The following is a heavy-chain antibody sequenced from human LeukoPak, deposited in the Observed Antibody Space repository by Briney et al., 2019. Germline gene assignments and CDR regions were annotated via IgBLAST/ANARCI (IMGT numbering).Heavy chain of an antibody. CDR3: ATTLNYYDYRFDY. D-gene: IGHD3-22*01. Sequence: SETLSLTCTVSGGSISSGSYYWSWIRQPAGKGLEWIGRIYTSGSTNYNPSLKSRVTISVDTSKNQFSLKLSSVTAADTAVYYCATTLNYYDYRFDYWGQGTLVTVSS. J-gene: IGHJ4*02. CDR2: IYTSGST. V-gene: IGHV4-61*02. CDR1: GGSISSGSYY.